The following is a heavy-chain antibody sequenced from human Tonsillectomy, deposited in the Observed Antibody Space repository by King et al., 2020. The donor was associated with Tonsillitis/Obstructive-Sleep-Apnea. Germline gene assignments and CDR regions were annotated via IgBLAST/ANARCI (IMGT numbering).Heavy chain of an antibody. CDR3: ARDRCSGGSCYPDY. D-gene: IGHD2-15*01. V-gene: IGHV4-31*03. Sequence: QLQESGPGLVKPSQTLSLTCTVSGGSISSGGYYWSWIRQHPGKGLEWIGYIYYSGSTYYNPSLKSRVTISVDTSKNQFSLKLSSVTAADTAEYYCARDRCSGGSCYPDYWGQGTLVTVSS. J-gene: IGHJ4*02. CDR1: GGSISSGGYY. CDR2: IYYSGST.